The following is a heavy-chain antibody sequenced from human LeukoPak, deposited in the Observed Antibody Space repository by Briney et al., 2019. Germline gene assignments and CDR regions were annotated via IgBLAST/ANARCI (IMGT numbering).Heavy chain of an antibody. D-gene: IGHD1-26*01. V-gene: IGHV1-18*01. Sequence: GASVKVSCKASGYTFTSYGISWVRQAPGQGLEWMGWISAYNGNTNYAQKPQGRVTMTTDTSTSTAYMELRSLRSDDTAVYYCARVPRLFSGSYSDYWGQGTLVTVSS. CDR1: GYTFTSYG. CDR3: ARVPRLFSGSYSDY. J-gene: IGHJ4*02. CDR2: ISAYNGNT.